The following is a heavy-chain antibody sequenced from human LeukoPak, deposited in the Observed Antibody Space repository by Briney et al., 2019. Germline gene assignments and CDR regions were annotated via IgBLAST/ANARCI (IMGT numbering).Heavy chain of an antibody. J-gene: IGHJ4*02. CDR1: GFTFDDYA. Sequence: GRSLRLSCAASGFTFDDYAMHWVRQAPGKGLEWVSGISWNSGSIGYADSVKGRFTISRENAKNSLYLQMNSLRAEDMALYYCAKASGYSSSDFDYWGQGTLVTVSS. CDR3: AKASGYSSSDFDY. V-gene: IGHV3-9*03. D-gene: IGHD6-13*01. CDR2: ISWNSGSI.